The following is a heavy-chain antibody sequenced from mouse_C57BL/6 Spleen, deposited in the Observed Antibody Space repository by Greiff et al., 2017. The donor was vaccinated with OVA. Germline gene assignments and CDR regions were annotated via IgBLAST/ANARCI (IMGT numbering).Heavy chain of an antibody. CDR2: ISYDGSN. D-gene: IGHD1-1*01. V-gene: IGHV3-6*01. CDR1: GYSITSGYY. J-gene: IGHJ3*01. CDR3: ARVYYGSEFAY. Sequence: EVQLQESGPGLVKPSQSLSLTCSVTGYSITSGYYWNWIRQFPGNKLEWMGYISYDGSNNYNPSLKNRISITRDTSKNQFFLKLNSVTTEDTATYYCARVYYGSEFAYWGQGTLVTVSA.